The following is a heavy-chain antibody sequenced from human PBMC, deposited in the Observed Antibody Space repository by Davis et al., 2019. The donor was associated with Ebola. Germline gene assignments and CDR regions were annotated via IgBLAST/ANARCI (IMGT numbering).Heavy chain of an antibody. Sequence: GGSLRLSCAASGFVFRNYVMSWVRQAPGKGLEWVAFICYDGRNQHYIDSVKGRFTISRDNSKNSLYLQMNSLRVEDTALYYCARDLSHEDIVVVPAALPYYGMDVWGKGTTVTVSS. V-gene: IGHV3-33*08. D-gene: IGHD2-2*01. CDR1: GFVFRNYV. CDR3: ARDLSHEDIVVVPAALPYYGMDV. CDR2: ICYDGRNQ. J-gene: IGHJ6*04.